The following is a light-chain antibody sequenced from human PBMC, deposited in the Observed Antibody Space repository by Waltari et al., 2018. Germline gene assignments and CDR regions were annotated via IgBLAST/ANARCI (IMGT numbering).Light chain of an antibody. CDR1: SSNIGSNT. J-gene: IGLJ1*01. Sequence: QSVLTQPPSASGTPGQRVTISCSGSSSNIGSNTVNWYQQLPGTAPKLLIYSNNPRPSGVPDRFSGSNSGTSASLAISGLQSEDEADYYCAAWDDSLNGFYVFGTGTKVTVL. CDR3: AAWDDSLNGFYV. CDR2: SNN. V-gene: IGLV1-44*01.